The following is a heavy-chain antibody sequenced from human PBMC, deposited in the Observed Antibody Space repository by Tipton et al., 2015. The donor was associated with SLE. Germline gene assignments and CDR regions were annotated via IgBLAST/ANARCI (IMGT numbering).Heavy chain of an antibody. D-gene: IGHD6-19*01. CDR2: IYYSGST. CDR1: GGTISNSSYY. Sequence: TLSLTCTVSGGTISNSSYYWGWIRQPPGKGLEWIGSIYYSGSTYYNPSLKSRVTISVDTSKNQFSLKPSSVTAADTAVYYCARDRRHSSGWHDAFDIWGQGTMVTVSS. J-gene: IGHJ3*02. CDR3: ARDRRHSSGWHDAFDI. V-gene: IGHV4-39*07.